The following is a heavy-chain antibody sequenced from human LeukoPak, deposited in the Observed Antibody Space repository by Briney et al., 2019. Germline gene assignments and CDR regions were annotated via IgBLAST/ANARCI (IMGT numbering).Heavy chain of an antibody. D-gene: IGHD4-17*01. CDR3: ARDRTVTTGFDY. J-gene: IGHJ4*02. CDR2: IYYSGST. Sequence: SETLSLTCTVSGGSISSSSYYWGWIRQPPGKGLEWIGSIYYSGSTYYNPSLKSRVTISVDTSKNQFSLKLSSVTAADTAVYYCARDRTVTTGFDYWGQGTLVTASS. V-gene: IGHV4-39*07. CDR1: GGSISSSSYY.